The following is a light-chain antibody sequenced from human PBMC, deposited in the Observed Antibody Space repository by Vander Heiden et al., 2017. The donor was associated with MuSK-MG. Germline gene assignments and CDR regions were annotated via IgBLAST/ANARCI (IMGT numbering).Light chain of an antibody. CDR2: LGS. V-gene: IGKV2-28*01. CDR1: ASLLHSNGYNY. CDR3: KQALQTPRT. J-gene: IGKJ2*01. Sequence: DIVMTQSQLSMRVTPGEPAANYCRSSASLLHSNGYNYLDWYLQKPGQSPQLLIYLGSNRASGVPDRFSGSGSGTDFTLKISRVEAEDVGVYYCKQALQTPRTFGQGTKVEIK.